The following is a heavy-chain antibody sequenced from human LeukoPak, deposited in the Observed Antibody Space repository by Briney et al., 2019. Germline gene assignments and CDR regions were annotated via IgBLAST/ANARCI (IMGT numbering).Heavy chain of an antibody. J-gene: IGHJ3*02. D-gene: IGHD3-10*01. CDR3: ARGEKAKYGSGSYTQRNPLRAFDI. Sequence: SETLSLTCTVSGGSISSGSYYWSWIRQPAGKGLEWIGRIYTSGSTNYNPSLKSRVTISVDTSKNQFSLKLSSVTAADTAVYYCARGEKAKYGSGSYTQRNPLRAFDIWGQGTMVTVSS. V-gene: IGHV4-61*02. CDR2: IYTSGST. CDR1: GGSISSGSYY.